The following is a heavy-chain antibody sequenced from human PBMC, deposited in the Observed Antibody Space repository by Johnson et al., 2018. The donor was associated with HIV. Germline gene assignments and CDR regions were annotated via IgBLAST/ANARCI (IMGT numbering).Heavy chain of an antibody. CDR3: ARGGRGHDAFDI. CDR1: GFTFDDYA. J-gene: IGHJ3*02. CDR2: IGTAGDT. V-gene: IGHV3-13*01. Sequence: VQLVESGGGLVQPGRSLRLSCAASGFTFDDYAMHWVRQATGKGLEWVSAIGTAGDTYYPGSVKGRFTISRENAKNSLYLQMNSLRAGDTAVYYCARGGRGHDAFDIWGQGTMVTVSS.